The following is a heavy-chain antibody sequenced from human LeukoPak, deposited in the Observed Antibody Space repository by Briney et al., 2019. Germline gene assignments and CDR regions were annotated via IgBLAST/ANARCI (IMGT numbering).Heavy chain of an antibody. Sequence: ASVKVSCKASGYTFINYGINWVRQAPGQGLEWMGWISAYNGNTNYVQKLQGRVTMTTDTSTSTAYMELRSLRSDDTAVYYCARLYCSSTSCQYPFDYWGQGTLVTVSS. J-gene: IGHJ4*02. CDR1: GYTFINYG. CDR2: ISAYNGNT. CDR3: ARLYCSSTSCQYPFDY. V-gene: IGHV1-18*01. D-gene: IGHD2-2*01.